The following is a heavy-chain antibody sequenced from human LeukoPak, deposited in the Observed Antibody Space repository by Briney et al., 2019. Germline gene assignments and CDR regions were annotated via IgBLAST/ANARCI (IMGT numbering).Heavy chain of an antibody. D-gene: IGHD6-13*01. CDR1: GFTFNDAW. Sequence: GGSLRLSCAAFGFTFNDAWMGWVRQAPGKGLEWVGRIKSNAAGGTTHYAPPVQGRFSISRDDSQNTLYLQMNSLKTEDTAVYFCTADVPGYRPLLDYWGQGTLDTLSS. CDR3: TADVPGYRPLLDY. CDR2: IKSNAAGGTT. V-gene: IGHV3-15*01. J-gene: IGHJ4*02.